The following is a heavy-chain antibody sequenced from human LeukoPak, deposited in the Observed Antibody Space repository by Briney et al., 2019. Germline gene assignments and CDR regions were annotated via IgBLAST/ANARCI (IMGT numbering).Heavy chain of an antibody. V-gene: IGHV1-2*02. CDR3: ARMATIIGVVPNPFDY. D-gene: IGHD3-22*01. CDR1: GYTFTGYY. CDR2: INPNSGGT. J-gene: IGHJ4*02. Sequence: ASVTVSCKASGYTFTGYYMHWVRQATGQGLEWMGWINPNSGGTHYAQKFQGMVTMTRDTSISTAYMELSRLRSDDTALYYCARMATIIGVVPNPFDYWGQGTLVTVSS.